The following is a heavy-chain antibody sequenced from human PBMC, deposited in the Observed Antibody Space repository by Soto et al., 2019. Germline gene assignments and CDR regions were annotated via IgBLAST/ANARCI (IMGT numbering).Heavy chain of an antibody. CDR2: MNPNSGNT. J-gene: IGHJ5*02. D-gene: IGHD6-13*01. CDR1: GCTFTSYD. V-gene: IGHV1-8*01. CDR3: ARGRGSSWRGGWFDP. Sequence: ASVKVSCKASGCTFTSYDINWVRQATGQGPEWMGWMNPNSGNTGYAQKFQGRVTMTRNTSISTAYMELSSLRSEDTAVYYCARGRGSSWRGGWFDPWGQGTLVTVSS.